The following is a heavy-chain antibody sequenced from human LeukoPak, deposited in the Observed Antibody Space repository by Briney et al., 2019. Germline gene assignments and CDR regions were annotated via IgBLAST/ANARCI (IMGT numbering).Heavy chain of an antibody. CDR1: GLTFSNYW. CDR3: AKDRTSMVTTGLDY. CDR2: ISGGGRNT. V-gene: IGHV3-23*01. Sequence: GGSLRLSCVVSGLTFSNYWMIWVRQAPGKGLEWVSAISGGGRNTYYAASVKGRFTISRDNSKNMLHLQMNSLRAEDTAVYYCAKDRTSMVTTGLDYWGQGTLVTVSS. J-gene: IGHJ4*02. D-gene: IGHD4-17*01.